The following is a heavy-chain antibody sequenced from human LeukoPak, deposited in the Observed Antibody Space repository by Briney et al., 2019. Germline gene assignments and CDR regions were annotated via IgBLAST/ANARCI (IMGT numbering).Heavy chain of an antibody. V-gene: IGHV4-59*01. CDR2: AHYSGST. Sequence: PSATLSLTCTVSGASISGYYWSWIRQPPGKGLEWIGYAHYSGSTNYRPSLKSRVTISVDTPRNQFSLKLTSVTAADTAFYYCASWAGDWGFDYWGQGTLVSVSS. CDR1: GASISGYY. J-gene: IGHJ4*02. D-gene: IGHD7-27*01. CDR3: ASWAGDWGFDY.